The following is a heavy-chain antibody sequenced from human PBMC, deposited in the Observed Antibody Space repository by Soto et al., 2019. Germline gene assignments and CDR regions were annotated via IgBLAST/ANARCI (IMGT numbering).Heavy chain of an antibody. CDR2: IYYSGST. CDR3: AKSDPYGDYRNYYYYMDV. CDR1: GGSISSSSYY. Sequence: PSETLSHTCTVSGGSISSSSYYWGWFRPPPGKGLECIGSIYYSGSTYYNPSLKSRFTISVDTSKNQFSLKLSSVTAADTAVYYFAKSDPYGDYRNYYYYMDVWSKGTTVTVSS. V-gene: IGHV4-39*01. D-gene: IGHD4-17*01. J-gene: IGHJ6*03.